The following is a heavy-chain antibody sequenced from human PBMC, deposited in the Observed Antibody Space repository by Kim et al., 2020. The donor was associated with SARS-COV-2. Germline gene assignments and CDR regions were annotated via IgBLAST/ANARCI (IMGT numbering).Heavy chain of an antibody. CDR3: ARVSSGGGFDY. V-gene: IGHV4-34*01. CDR2: INHSGST. D-gene: IGHD6-19*01. CDR1: GGSFSGYY. J-gene: IGHJ4*02. Sequence: SETLSLTCAVYGGSFSGYYWSWIRQPPGKGLEWIGEINHSGSTNYNPSLKSRVTISVDTSKNQFSLKLSSVTAADTAVYYCARVSSGGGFDYWGQGTLVT.